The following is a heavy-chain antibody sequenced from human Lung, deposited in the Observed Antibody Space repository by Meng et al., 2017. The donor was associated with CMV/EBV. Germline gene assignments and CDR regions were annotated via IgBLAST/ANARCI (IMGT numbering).Heavy chain of an antibody. Sequence: GESLKISCAASGFSFSTYAMHWVRQAPGKGLEWVALISNDGSNKYHADSVRGRFTISRDNSKNTLYLQMNSLRAEDTAVYFCAVRSSGYSSAYYFYGMDVWGQGTXV. CDR1: GFSFSTYA. CDR2: ISNDGSNK. D-gene: IGHD3-22*01. V-gene: IGHV3-30*04. CDR3: AVRSSGYSSAYYFYGMDV. J-gene: IGHJ6*02.